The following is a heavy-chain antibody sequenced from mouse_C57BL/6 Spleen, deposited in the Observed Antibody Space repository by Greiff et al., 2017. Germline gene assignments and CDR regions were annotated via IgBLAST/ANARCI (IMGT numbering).Heavy chain of an antibody. CDR3: ARQGYGYDHDWDFDV. CDR1: GYTFTDYN. D-gene: IGHD2-4*01. J-gene: IGHJ1*03. V-gene: IGHV1-18*01. Sequence: EVQLQESGPELVKPGASVKIPCKASGYTFTDYNMDWVKQSHGKSLEWIGDINPNNGGTIYNQKFKGKATLTVDKSSSPAYMELRSLTSEDTAVYYCARQGYGYDHDWDFDVWGTGTTVTVSS. CDR2: INPNNGGT.